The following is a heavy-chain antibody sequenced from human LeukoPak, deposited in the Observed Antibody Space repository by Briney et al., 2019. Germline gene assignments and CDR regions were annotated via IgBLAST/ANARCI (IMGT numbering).Heavy chain of an antibody. Sequence: GGSLRLSCAASGFTFSSYSMNWVRQAPGKGLEWVSSISSSSSYIYYADSVKGRFTISRDNAKNSLYLQMNSLRAEDTAVYYCARVTRYGDYPAYWGQGTLVTVFS. V-gene: IGHV3-21*01. CDR1: GFTFSSYS. J-gene: IGHJ4*02. CDR2: ISSSSSYI. CDR3: ARVTRYGDYPAY. D-gene: IGHD4-17*01.